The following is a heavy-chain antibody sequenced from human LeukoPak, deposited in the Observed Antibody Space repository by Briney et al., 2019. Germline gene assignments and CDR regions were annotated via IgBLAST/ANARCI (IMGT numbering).Heavy chain of an antibody. D-gene: IGHD6-19*01. CDR1: GYTFTSYD. CDR2: MNPNNGNT. Sequence: ASVKVSCKASGYTFTSYDIIWLRQATGQGLEWMGWMNPNNGNTGYVQKLQGRLTMTRDTSISTAYMELSSLRPEDMAVYYCARVDSGSACASWGQGILVTVSS. V-gene: IGHV1-8*02. J-gene: IGHJ1*01. CDR3: ARVDSGSACAS.